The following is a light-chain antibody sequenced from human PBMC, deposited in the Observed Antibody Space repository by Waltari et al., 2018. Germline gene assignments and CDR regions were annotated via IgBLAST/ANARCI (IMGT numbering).Light chain of an antibody. J-gene: IGLJ3*02. CDR3: ASFISGSTSSVL. CDR2: DVT. V-gene: IGLV2-14*03. CDR1: SRDIGAFNY. Sequence: QSALTQPASVSGSPGQSITTSCTGTSRDIGAFNYVFWYQQHPGKAPKVLIYDVTNRPSGVSYRFSGSKSGNTASLTISGLQAEDEAYYHCASFISGSTSSVLFGGGTKLTVL.